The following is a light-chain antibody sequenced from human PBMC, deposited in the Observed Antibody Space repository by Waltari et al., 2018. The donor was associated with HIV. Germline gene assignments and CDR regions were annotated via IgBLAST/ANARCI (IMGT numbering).Light chain of an antibody. CDR1: SSHLGKNY. CDR3: GTWDSSLSAVV. V-gene: IGLV1-51*01. CDR2: DNN. J-gene: IGLJ2*01. Sequence: QSVLTQPPSVSAAPGQQVTISCSGSSSHLGKNYLSWYQQLPGTAPKLLIYDNNKRPSGIPDRFSGSKSGTSATLGITGLQTGDEADYYCGTWDSSLSAVVFGGGTKLTVL.